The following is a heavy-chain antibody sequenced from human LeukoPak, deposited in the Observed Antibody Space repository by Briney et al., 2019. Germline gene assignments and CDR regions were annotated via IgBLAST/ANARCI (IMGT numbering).Heavy chain of an antibody. CDR1: GFTFSDHY. D-gene: IGHD5-24*01. V-gene: IGHV3-72*01. CDR2: SRNKAKSFST. CDR3: VRVRDGGYFDL. J-gene: IGHJ2*01. Sequence: GGSLRLSCAVSGFTFSDHYMDWVRQAPGKGLEWVGRSRNKAKSFSTDYAASVKGRFTISRDESKNSLFLQMNSLKTEDTAVYYCVRVRDGGYFDLWGRGTLVTVSS.